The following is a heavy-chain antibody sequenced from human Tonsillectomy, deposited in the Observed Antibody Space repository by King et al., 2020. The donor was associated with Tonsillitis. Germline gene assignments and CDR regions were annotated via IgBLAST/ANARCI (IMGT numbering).Heavy chain of an antibody. CDR3: VKDPFDSSASYVVY. CDR1: GFTFRSSA. V-gene: IGHV3-23*04. D-gene: IGHD6-19*01. CDR2: IRGSGGTT. J-gene: IGHJ4*02. Sequence: EVQLVESGGALVQPGGSLRLSCVASGFTFRSSAMSWVRQAPGKGLEWVSAIRGSGGTTYYADSVKGRFTISRDNSKNTLYLQMNSLRAEDTAVDYCVKDPFDSSASYVVYWGQGTLVTVSS.